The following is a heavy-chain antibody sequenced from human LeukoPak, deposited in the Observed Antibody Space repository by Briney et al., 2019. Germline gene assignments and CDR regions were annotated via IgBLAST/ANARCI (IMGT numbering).Heavy chain of an antibody. Sequence: AGSLRLSCVPSGFTFSTYNMHWVRQAPGKGLEWVSSISSPSGYIYYADSVKGRFTISRDNAKNSLYLQMNSLRGEDTAVYYCARDRGIQTFDYWGQGTLVTVSS. J-gene: IGHJ4*02. CDR1: GFTFSTYN. D-gene: IGHD3-10*01. CDR3: ARDRGIQTFDY. CDR2: ISSPSGYI. V-gene: IGHV3-21*01.